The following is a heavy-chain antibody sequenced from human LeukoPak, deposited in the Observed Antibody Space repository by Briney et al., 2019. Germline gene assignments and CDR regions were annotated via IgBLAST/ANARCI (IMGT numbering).Heavy chain of an antibody. D-gene: IGHD5-24*01. CDR3: ARDGYNSFDY. Sequence: GGSLRLSCAASGFTFDDYGMNWVRQAPGKGQEWVSYISSSGSTIYYADSVKGRFTISRDNAKNSLYLQMNSLRAEDTAVYYCARDGYNSFDYWGQGTLVTVSS. CDR1: GFTFDDYG. V-gene: IGHV3-48*03. CDR2: ISSSGSTI. J-gene: IGHJ4*02.